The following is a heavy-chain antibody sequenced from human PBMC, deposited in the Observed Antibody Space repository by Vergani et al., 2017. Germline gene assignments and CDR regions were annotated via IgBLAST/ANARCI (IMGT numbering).Heavy chain of an antibody. CDR1: GVSINNDDYY. CDR3: ARADTRAYYYYRPHPDADY. V-gene: IGHV4-39*01. D-gene: IGHD3-22*01. CDR2: IYYSGGT. J-gene: IGHJ4*02. Sequence: LQESGPGLVKPWETLSLTCTVSGVSINNDDYYWGWVRQPPGKGLEWIGNIYYSGGTYYNPSLESRITISVDPSKNQFSLSLSSVTAADTAIYFCARADTRAYYYYRPHPDADYWGRGTLVTVSS.